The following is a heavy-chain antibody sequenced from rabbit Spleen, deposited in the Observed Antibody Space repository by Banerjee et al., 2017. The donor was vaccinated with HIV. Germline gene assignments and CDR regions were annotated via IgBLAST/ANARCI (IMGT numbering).Heavy chain of an antibody. J-gene: IGHJ4*01. Sequence: QEQVVESGGGLVQPEGSLTLTCTASGFSFSSSYWMCWVRQAPGKGLELIACIYVSVGSTWYASWVNGRFTISSHNAQNTLYLQLNSLTVADTATYFCARALATVTMMITPFNLWGPGTLVTVS. CDR1: GFSFSSSYW. V-gene: IGHV1S43*01. CDR2: IYVSVGST. D-gene: IGHD2-1*01. CDR3: ARALATVTMMITPFNL.